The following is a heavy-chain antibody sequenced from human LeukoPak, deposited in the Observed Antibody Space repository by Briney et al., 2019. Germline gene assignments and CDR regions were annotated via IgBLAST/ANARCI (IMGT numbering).Heavy chain of an antibody. V-gene: IGHV3-74*01. CDR3: ARDYHDSNGYYSNAFDH. CDR1: GFTFNKYW. CDR2: INRNGGIT. D-gene: IGHD3-22*01. Sequence: GGSLRLSCAASGFTFNKYWLTWVRQAPGKGLEWVAHINRNGGITRYADSVKGRFTISRDNAENTMYLQMNSLRVGDTAVYYCARDYHDSNGYYSNAFDHWGQGSLLAVSS. J-gene: IGHJ4*02.